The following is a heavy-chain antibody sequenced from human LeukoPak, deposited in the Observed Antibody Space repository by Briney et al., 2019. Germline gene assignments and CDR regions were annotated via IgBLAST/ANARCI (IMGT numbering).Heavy chain of an antibody. CDR3: ARDIAAAGSRYYYYGMDV. CDR2: IWYDGSNK. V-gene: IGHV3-33*01. CDR1: GFTFSSYG. D-gene: IGHD6-13*01. J-gene: IGHJ6*02. Sequence: GGSLRLSCAASGFTFSSYGMHRVRQAPGKGLEWVAVIWYDGSNKYYADSVKGRFTISRDNSKNTLYLQMNGLRAEDTAVYYCARDIAAAGSRYYYYGMDVWGQGTTVTVSS.